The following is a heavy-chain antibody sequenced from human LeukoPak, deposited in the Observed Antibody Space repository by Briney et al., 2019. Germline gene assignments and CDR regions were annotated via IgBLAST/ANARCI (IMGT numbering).Heavy chain of an antibody. V-gene: IGHV3-30*18. CDR3: AKDRERGSGSRFFDY. D-gene: IGHD3-10*01. CDR2: ISYDGSNK. J-gene: IGHJ4*02. CDR1: GFTFSSYG. Sequence: GRSLRLSCAASGFTFSSYGMHWVRQAPGKGLGWGAVISYDGSNKYYADSVKGRFTISRDNSKSTLYLQMNSLRAEDTAVYYCAKDRERGSGSRFFDYWGQGTLVTVSS.